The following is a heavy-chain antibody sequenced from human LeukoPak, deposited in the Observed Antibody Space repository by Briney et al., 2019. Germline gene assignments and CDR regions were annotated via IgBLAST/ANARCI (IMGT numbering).Heavy chain of an antibody. CDR3: AREVPAANYFDY. D-gene: IGHD2-2*01. J-gene: IGHJ4*02. CDR2: IYSGGST. V-gene: IGHV3-66*01. Sequence: QPGGSLRLSCAASGFTVSSNYMSRVRQAPGKGLEWVSVIYSGGSTYYADSVKGRFTISRDNSKNTLYLQMNSLRAEDTAVYYCAREVPAANYFDYWGQGTLVTVSS. CDR1: GFTVSSNY.